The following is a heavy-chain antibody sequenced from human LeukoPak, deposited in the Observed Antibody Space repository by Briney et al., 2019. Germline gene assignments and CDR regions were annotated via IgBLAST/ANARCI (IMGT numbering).Heavy chain of an antibody. V-gene: IGHV4-39*07. CDR2: IYYSGST. CDR3: ARSGASFGTSEY. D-gene: IGHD5-18*01. J-gene: IGHJ4*02. CDR1: GGSISSSSYY. Sequence: SETLSLTCTVSGGSISSSSYYWGWIRQPPGKGLEWIGSIYYSGSTYYNPSLKSRVTISLDTSKNQFSLKLNSVTAADTAVYYCARSGASFGTSEYWGQGTLVTVSS.